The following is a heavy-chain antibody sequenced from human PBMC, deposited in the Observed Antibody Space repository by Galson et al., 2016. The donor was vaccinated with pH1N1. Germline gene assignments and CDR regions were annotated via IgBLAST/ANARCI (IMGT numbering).Heavy chain of an antibody. CDR3: ASPAMVRGVVYYHVGMDI. D-gene: IGHD3-10*01. J-gene: IGHJ6*02. CDR1: GGTFSNSA. Sequence: SVKVSCKASGGTFSNSAVSWVRQAPGQGLEWMGGIIPIFGTTKYAQKIQGRVTITADQLTSTSYMELSSLRSGDTAVYYCASPAMVRGVVYYHVGMDIWGQGTTVTVSS. CDR2: IIPIFGTT. V-gene: IGHV1-69*13.